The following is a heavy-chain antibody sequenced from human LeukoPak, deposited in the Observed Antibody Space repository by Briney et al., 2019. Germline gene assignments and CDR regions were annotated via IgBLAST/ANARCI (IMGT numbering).Heavy chain of an antibody. CDR3: ARATHVVAAEHPSRFAP. V-gene: IGHV3-74*01. CDR1: GFTFSSYW. J-gene: IGHJ5*02. D-gene: IGHD2-15*01. Sequence: GGSLRLSCAASGFTFSSYWMHWVRQAPGKGLVWVSRINSDGSSTSYADSVKGRFTISRDNAKNTLYLQMNTLRAEDTAVYYCARATHVVAAEHPSRFAPWGQGNLVTVSS. CDR2: INSDGSST.